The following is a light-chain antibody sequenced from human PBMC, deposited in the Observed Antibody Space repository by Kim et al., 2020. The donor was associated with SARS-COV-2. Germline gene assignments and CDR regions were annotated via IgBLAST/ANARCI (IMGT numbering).Light chain of an antibody. V-gene: IGKV1-6*01. CDR2: GAS. Sequence: GDRVTITCRASQAIRHDVSWYQQKPGKAPKLLIYGASNLQSGAPSRFSGSGSGTDFTLTISSLQPEDIATYYCLQHYDYPLTFGGGTKVDIK. J-gene: IGKJ4*01. CDR1: QAIRHD. CDR3: LQHYDYPLT.